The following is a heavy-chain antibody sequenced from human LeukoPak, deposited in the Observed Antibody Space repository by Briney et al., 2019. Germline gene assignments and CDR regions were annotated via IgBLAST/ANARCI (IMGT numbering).Heavy chain of an antibody. Sequence: GSLRPFFGAPGFPLRGPAMHLVPPAFGERAGGGCRIRSKANSYATAYAASVKGRFTISRDDSKNTAYLQMNSLKTEDTAVYYCTRGYYYDSSGYQDDWGQGTLVTISS. CDR1: GFPLRGPA. D-gene: IGHD3-22*01. V-gene: IGHV3-73*01. CDR2: IRSKANSYAT. J-gene: IGHJ4*02. CDR3: TRGYYYDSSGYQDD.